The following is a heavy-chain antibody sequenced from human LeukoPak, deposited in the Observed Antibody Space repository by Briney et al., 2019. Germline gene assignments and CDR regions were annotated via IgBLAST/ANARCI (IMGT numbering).Heavy chain of an antibody. V-gene: IGHV4-4*07. CDR3: ARGCLVIYDSSGYLFDY. Sequence: SETLSLICTVSGGSISSYYWSWIRQPAGKGLEWIGRIYTSGSTNYNPSLKSRVTMSVDTSKNQFSLKLSSVTAADTAVYYCARGCLVIYDSSGYLFDYWGQGTLVTVSS. CDR1: GGSISSYY. J-gene: IGHJ4*02. D-gene: IGHD3-22*01. CDR2: IYTSGST.